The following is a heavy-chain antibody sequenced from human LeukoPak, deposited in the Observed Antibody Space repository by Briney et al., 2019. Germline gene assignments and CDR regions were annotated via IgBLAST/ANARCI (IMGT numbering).Heavy chain of an antibody. J-gene: IGHJ4*02. CDR1: GGSISSSNW. D-gene: IGHD1-26*01. CDR3: ARDEKNSGSYYFDY. V-gene: IGHV4-4*02. Sequence: SETLSLTCAVSGGSISSSNWWSWVRQPPGKGLEWIGEIYHSGSTNYNPSLKSRVTISVDKSKNQFSLKLSSVTAADTAVYYCARDEKNSGSYYFDYWGQGTLVTVSS. CDR2: IYHSGST.